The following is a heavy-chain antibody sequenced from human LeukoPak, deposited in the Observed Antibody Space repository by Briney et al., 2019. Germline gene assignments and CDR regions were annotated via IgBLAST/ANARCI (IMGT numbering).Heavy chain of an antibody. CDR2: ISYDVSNK. CDR1: GFTFSSYG. Sequence: GGSLRLSCAASGFTFSSYGMHGVRQAPGKGLEWVAVISYDVSNKYYADSVKGRFTISRDNSKNTLYLQMNSLRAEDTAVYYCAKDQGSYGPDYWGQGTLVTVSS. CDR3: AKDQGSYGPDY. D-gene: IGHD5-18*01. J-gene: IGHJ4*02. V-gene: IGHV3-30*18.